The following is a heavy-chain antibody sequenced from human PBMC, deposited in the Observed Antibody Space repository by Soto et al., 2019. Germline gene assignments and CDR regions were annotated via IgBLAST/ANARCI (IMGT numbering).Heavy chain of an antibody. CDR2: IIPIINTA. V-gene: IGHV1-69*01. D-gene: IGHD3-22*01. CDR3: ARNRYYYDKEAYFQTLDY. Sequence: QVQLVQYGAEVKEPGSSVKVSCKASGDTFSTYGLTWGRQAPGQGLEWVGGIIPIINTANYAQKLQGRVTITVDEFTCTGYMELTSLRYVDTAVYFGARNRYYYDKEAYFQTLDYWGQGTLVTVSS. CDR1: GDTFSTYG. J-gene: IGHJ4*02.